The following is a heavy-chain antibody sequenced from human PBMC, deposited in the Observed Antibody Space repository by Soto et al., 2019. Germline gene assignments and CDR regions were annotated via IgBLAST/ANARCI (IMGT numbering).Heavy chain of an antibody. Sequence: VQLVQSGAEVKKPGSSVKVSCRASGATFRSYAFIWVRQAPGQGLEWMGGISPIFGSTIYARQFQGRVTITADDSASTAYMELNSLSSEDTAVYYCAGDYGVYDWYGMDVWGQGTTVTVSS. J-gene: IGHJ6*02. CDR2: ISPIFGST. D-gene: IGHD4-17*01. V-gene: IGHV1-69*01. CDR1: GATFRSYA. CDR3: AGDYGVYDWYGMDV.